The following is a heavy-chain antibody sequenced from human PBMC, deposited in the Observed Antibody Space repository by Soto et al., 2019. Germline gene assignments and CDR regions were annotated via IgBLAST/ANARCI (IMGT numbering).Heavy chain of an antibody. CDR2: ISASGTT. D-gene: IGHD1-26*01. J-gene: IGHJ6*02. CDR3: AKEGLRWDAGAMDD. Sequence: WTWIRQPAGKGLEWVGRISASGTTNYNPSLKSRLAMSMDTSRNIFSLSLISITAADSAVYYCAKEGLRWDAGAMDDRGQGTTVTVS. V-gene: IGHV4-4*07.